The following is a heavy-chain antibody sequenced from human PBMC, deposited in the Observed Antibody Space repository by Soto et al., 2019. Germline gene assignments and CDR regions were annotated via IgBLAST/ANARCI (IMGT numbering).Heavy chain of an antibody. D-gene: IGHD6-13*01. J-gene: IGHJ6*02. CDR2: ISYDGSNK. Sequence: GGSLRLSCAASGFTFSSYAMHWVRQAPGKGLEWVAVISYDGSNKYYADSVKGRFTISRDNSKNTLYLQMNSLRAEDTAVYYCARERQLVTYYYYGMDVWGQGTTVTVSS. CDR1: GFTFSSYA. CDR3: ARERQLVTYYYYGMDV. V-gene: IGHV3-30-3*01.